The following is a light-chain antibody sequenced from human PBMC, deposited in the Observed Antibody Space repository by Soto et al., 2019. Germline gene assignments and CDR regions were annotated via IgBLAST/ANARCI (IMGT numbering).Light chain of an antibody. J-gene: IGKJ1*01. Sequence: DIQMTQSPSSLSASVGDRVTITCRASQSISSSLNWYQQKPGKAPKLLIYAASSLQSGVPSRFSGSGSGTDFTLTISSLQPEDFATYYCQQSYSTPWTFGQGTNVDIK. CDR2: AAS. CDR1: QSISSS. CDR3: QQSYSTPWT. V-gene: IGKV1-39*01.